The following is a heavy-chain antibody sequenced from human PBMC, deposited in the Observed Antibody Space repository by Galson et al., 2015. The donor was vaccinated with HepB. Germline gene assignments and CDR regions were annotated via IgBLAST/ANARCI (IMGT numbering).Heavy chain of an antibody. V-gene: IGHV3-11*01. CDR1: GFTFSDYY. D-gene: IGHD2-2*01. J-gene: IGHJ6*02. CDR2: ISSSGSTI. Sequence: SLRLSCAASGFTFSDYYMSWIRQAPGKGLEWVSYISSSGSTIYYADSVKGRFTISRDNAKNSLYLQMNSLRAEDTAVYYCARDIAGVVVPAAMIRYYYYYGMGVWGQGTTVTVSS. CDR3: ARDIAGVVVPAAMIRYYYYYGMGV.